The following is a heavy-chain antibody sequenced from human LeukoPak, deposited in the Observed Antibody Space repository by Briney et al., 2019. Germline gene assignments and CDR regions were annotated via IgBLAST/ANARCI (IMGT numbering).Heavy chain of an antibody. D-gene: IGHD2-2*01. Sequence: PGGSLRLSCAASGFTFSSYAMSWVRQAPGKGLEWVSVISGSGGSTFYADSVKGRFTISRDNAKNSLYLQMNSLRAEDTAVYHCATGRSCTTCYLPDYWGQGTLVTVSS. CDR3: ATGRSCTTCYLPDY. V-gene: IGHV3-23*01. CDR1: GFTFSSYA. CDR2: ISGSGGST. J-gene: IGHJ4*02.